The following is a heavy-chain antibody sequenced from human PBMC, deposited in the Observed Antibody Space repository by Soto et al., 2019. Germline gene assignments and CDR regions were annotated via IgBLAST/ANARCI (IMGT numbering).Heavy chain of an antibody. CDR1: GYSFAGYW. V-gene: IGHV5-10-1*01. CDR2: IDPSDSQT. D-gene: IGHD3-22*01. J-gene: IGHJ4*02. CDR3: ARQIYDSDTGPNFQYYFDS. Sequence: GESLKISCKGSGYSFAGYWITWVRQKPGKGLEWMGRIDPSDSQTYYSPSFRGHVSISVTKSITTVFLQWSSLRASDTAMYYCARQIYDSDTGPNFQYYFDSWGQGTPVTVSS.